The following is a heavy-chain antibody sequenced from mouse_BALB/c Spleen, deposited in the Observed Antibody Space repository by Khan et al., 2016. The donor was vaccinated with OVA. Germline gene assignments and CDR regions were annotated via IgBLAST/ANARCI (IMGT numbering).Heavy chain of an antibody. CDR2: VRKDGSP. CDR3: DRQPYYHDNIMDY. J-gene: IGHJ4*01. CDR1: GVSLTNDG. V-gene: IGHV2-6-1*01. D-gene: IGHD2-10*01. Sequence: QVQLKESGPGLVAPSQSLSITCTIPGVSLTNDGVHWVRHHPGKGSERLEVVRKDGSPNYNSTLTTRLTISKYYSKSQVFIKMNSLQTDDTAIYFCDRQPYYHDNIMDYWGQGTPVTGSS.